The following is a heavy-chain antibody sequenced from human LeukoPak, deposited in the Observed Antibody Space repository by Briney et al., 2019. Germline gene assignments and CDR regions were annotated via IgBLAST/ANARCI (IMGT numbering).Heavy chain of an antibody. J-gene: IGHJ5*02. CDR2: IRSKDYDETT. V-gene: IGHV3-49*03. Sequence: GGSLTLSRKGWGFILCDYAMNGLRQAPGEGVEWVVFIRSKDYDETTEYAASVKGSFTISRADFRRIAYLQMDSLKTEDTAVYYCTSAKGLVLYNWLDPWGQGTLVTVSS. CDR3: TSAKGLVLYNWLDP. D-gene: IGHD2/OR15-2a*01. CDR1: GFILCDYA.